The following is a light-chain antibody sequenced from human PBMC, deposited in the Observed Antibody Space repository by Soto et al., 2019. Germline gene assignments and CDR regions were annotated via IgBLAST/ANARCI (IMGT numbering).Light chain of an antibody. CDR3: QQYKNWPTIT. J-gene: IGKJ5*01. CDR2: GAS. Sequence: EMAITQSPVTPSVSPGERATLSCTPRQSVSSNLAWYQQKPGQAHRLLVYGASTRATGIPARFSGSGSGTEFTLTISSLQSEDFAVYYCQQYKNWPTITFGQGTRLEIK. CDR1: QSVSSN. V-gene: IGKV3-15*01.